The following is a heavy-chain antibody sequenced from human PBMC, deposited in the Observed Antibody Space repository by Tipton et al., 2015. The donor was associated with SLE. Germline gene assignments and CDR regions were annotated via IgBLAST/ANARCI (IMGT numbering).Heavy chain of an antibody. J-gene: IGHJ3*01. CDR3: AREENTGGFDF. D-gene: IGHD2-8*02. Sequence: TLSLTCTVSGGSISSQYWSWIRQPPGKGLEWIGYVYSSGSTNYNPSLKSRVTISVDTSKNQFSLKLSSVTAADTAVYFCAREENTGGFDFWGQGTKVIVSS. CDR1: GGSISSQY. CDR2: VYSSGST. V-gene: IGHV4-59*11.